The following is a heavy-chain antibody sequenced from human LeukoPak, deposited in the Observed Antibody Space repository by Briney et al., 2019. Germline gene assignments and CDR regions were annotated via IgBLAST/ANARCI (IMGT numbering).Heavy chain of an antibody. CDR1: GFTFSGFW. Sequence: PGGSLRLSCEASGFTFSGFWMHWVRQTPGNGLVWVSRINGDGTITNYADFVKGRFTISRDNAKNTLSLQMNSLRAEDTAVYYCARLGATRAFDVWGQGTMVSVSS. CDR2: INGDGTIT. V-gene: IGHV3-74*01. CDR3: ARLGATRAFDV. D-gene: IGHD1-26*01. J-gene: IGHJ3*01.